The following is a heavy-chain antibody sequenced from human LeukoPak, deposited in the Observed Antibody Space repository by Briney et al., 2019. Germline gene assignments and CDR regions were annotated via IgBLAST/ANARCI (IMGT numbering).Heavy chain of an antibody. Sequence: ASVKVSCKASGYTFTSYYMHWVRQAPGHGLEWMGIINPSGGGTSYAQKFQGRISMTRDTSTSTVYMELSSLRSEDTAVYYCARGCGSGGSCYRWYYYYYMDVWGKGTTVTVSS. CDR3: ARGCGSGGSCYRWYYYYYMDV. CDR1: GYTFTSYY. V-gene: IGHV1-46*01. CDR2: INPSGGGT. J-gene: IGHJ6*03. D-gene: IGHD2-15*01.